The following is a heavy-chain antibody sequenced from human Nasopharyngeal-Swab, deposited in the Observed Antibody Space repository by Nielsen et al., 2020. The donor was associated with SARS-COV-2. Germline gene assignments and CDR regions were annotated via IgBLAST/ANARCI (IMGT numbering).Heavy chain of an antibody. CDR2: INPSGGST. CDR1: GYTFTSYY. CDR3: ARDVEDFWSGYSFKPYYYYGMDV. Sequence: ASVTVSCKASGYTFTSYYMHWVRQAPGQGLEWMGIINPSGGSTSYAQKFQGRVTMTRDTSTSTVYMELSSLRSEDTAVYYCARDVEDFWSGYSFKPYYYYGMDVWGQGTTGTVSS. D-gene: IGHD3-3*01. J-gene: IGHJ6*02. V-gene: IGHV1-46*01.